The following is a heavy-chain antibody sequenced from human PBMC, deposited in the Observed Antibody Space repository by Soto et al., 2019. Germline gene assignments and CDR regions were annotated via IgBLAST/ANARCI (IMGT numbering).Heavy chain of an antibody. CDR3: ARVKRWEMATIDWCHYFDY. V-gene: IGHV4-31*03. J-gene: IGHJ4*02. CDR1: GGSISSGGYY. D-gene: IGHD5-12*01. Sequence: SETLSLTCTVSGGSISSGGYYWSWIRQHPGKGLEWIGYIYYSGSTYYNPSLKSRVTISVDTSKNQFSLKLSSVTAADTAVYYCARVKRWEMATIDWCHYFDYWGQGTLVTVSS. CDR2: IYYSGST.